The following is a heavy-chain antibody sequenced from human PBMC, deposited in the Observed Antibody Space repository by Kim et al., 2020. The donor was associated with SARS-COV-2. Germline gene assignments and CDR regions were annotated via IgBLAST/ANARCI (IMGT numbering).Heavy chain of an antibody. CDR1: GFTFRSYS. CDR3: ARGSDAFDI. J-gene: IGHJ3*02. Sequence: GGSLRLSCAASGFTFRSYSLNWVRQAPGKGLEWISYVSPSSGTIYYADSVRGRFTISRDNAKNSLYLQMNSLRAEDTAVYYSARGSDAFDIWGQGTLVTV. V-gene: IGHV3-48*04. CDR2: VSPSSGTI.